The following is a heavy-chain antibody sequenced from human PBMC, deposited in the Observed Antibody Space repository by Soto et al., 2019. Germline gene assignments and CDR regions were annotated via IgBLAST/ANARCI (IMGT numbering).Heavy chain of an antibody. D-gene: IGHD2-21*02. CDR3: ARGGPCGGDCYSPYYYYGMDV. CDR2: MNPNSGNT. Sequence: ASVKVSCKASGGTFSSYTISWVRQATGQGLEWMGWMNPNSGNTGYAQKFQGRVTMTRNTSISTAYMELSSLRSEDTAVYYCARGGPCGGDCYSPYYYYGMDVWGQGTTVTLSS. J-gene: IGHJ6*02. V-gene: IGHV1-8*02. CDR1: GGTFSSYT.